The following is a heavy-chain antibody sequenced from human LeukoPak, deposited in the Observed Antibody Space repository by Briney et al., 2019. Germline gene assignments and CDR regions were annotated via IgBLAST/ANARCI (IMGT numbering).Heavy chain of an antibody. J-gene: IGHJ4*02. CDR3: AKDGGLWVSAHWGDS. V-gene: IGHV3-23*01. CDR1: GFTFSSYW. CDR2: ITTSDGNT. Sequence: GGSLRLSCAASGFTFSSYWMSWVRQAPGKGLEWVSTITTSDGNTYYADSVKGRFTVSRDNSKNTLFLQMNSLRAEDTAVYYCAKDGGLWVSAHWGDSWGRGTLVTVSS. D-gene: IGHD7-27*01.